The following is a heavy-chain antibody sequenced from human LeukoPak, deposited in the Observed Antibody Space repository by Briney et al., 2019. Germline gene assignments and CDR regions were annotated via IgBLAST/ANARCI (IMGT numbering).Heavy chain of an antibody. V-gene: IGHV4-59*01. Sequence: SETLSLTCTVSGGSISSYYWSWIRQPPGKGLEWIGYIYYSGSTNYNPSLKSRVTISVDTSKNQFSLKQSSVTAADTAVYYCARDPVGAFDIWGQGTMVTVSS. J-gene: IGHJ3*02. CDR3: ARDPVGAFDI. CDR2: IYYSGST. D-gene: IGHD1-26*01. CDR1: GGSISSYY.